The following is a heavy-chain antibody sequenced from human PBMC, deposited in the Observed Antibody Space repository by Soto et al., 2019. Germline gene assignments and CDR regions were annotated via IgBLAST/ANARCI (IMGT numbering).Heavy chain of an antibody. CDR1: AFTFGSHT. CDR3: TREVQPGVRREYDY. D-gene: IGHD1-1*01. V-gene: IGHV3-21*01. CDR2: IDSGGSRT. Sequence: GGSLRLSCEASAFTFGSHTMYWVRQAPGKGLEWVSSIDSGGSRTFYADTVKGRFTISRDNAKNSLFLQMNSLRAEDTAVYFCTREVQPGVRREYDYWGQGTLVTVSS. J-gene: IGHJ4*02.